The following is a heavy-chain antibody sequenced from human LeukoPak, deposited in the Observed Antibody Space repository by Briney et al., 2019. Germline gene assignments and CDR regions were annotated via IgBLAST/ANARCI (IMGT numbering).Heavy chain of an antibody. V-gene: IGHV1-69*13. CDR3: ARDPYYDSSGYYYVWYFDY. CDR2: IIPIFGTA. J-gene: IGHJ4*02. Sequence: ASVKVSCKASGGTFSSYAISWVRQAPGQGLEWMGGIIPIFGTANYAQKFQGRVTITADESTSTAYMELSRLRSEDTAVYYCARDPYYDSSGYYYVWYFDYWGQGTLVTVSS. D-gene: IGHD3-22*01. CDR1: GGTFSSYA.